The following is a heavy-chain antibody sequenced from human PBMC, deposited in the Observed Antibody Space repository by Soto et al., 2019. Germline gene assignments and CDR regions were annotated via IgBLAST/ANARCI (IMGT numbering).Heavy chain of an antibody. CDR3: ARAPVCLDTISYLEY. Sequence: SETLSLTGTVSGDSVSSVGFHWAWLRRPPGKGLEWIGYTCYGGSNYYRPSPERRMQLSLDATRNHYSLRLHSDSAADTAVYFCARAPVCLDTISYLEYWEQGKLVIAS. J-gene: IGHJ4*03. D-gene: IGHD2-8*01. V-gene: IGHV4-30-4*01. CDR2: TCYGGSN. CDR1: GDSVSSVGFH.